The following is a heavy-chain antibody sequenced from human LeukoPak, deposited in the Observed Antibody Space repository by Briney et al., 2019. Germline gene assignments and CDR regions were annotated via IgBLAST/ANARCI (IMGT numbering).Heavy chain of an antibody. Sequence: SETLSLTCTVSGGSISSSSYYWGWIRQPPGKGLEWIGYIHYTGSTNYNPSLKSRVTMSVDTSKNQLSLRLTSVTAADTAVYHCARDSNTRGWGGQFDYWGQGALVTVSS. CDR2: IHYTGST. CDR3: ARDSNTRGWGGQFDY. CDR1: GGSISSSSYY. J-gene: IGHJ4*02. D-gene: IGHD6-19*01. V-gene: IGHV4-61*05.